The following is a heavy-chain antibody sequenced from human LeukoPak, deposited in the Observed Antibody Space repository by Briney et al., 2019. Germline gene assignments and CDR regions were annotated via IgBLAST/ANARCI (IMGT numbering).Heavy chain of an antibody. CDR1: GYTFTGYG. D-gene: IGHD3-22*01. V-gene: IGHV1-18*01. Sequence: ASVKVSCKASGYTFTGYGISWVRQAPGQGLEWMGWISAYNGNTNYAQKLQGRVTMTTDTSTSTAYMELRSLRSEDTAVYYCARDLIPDSSGSSPFDPWGQGTLVTVSS. CDR2: ISAYNGNT. J-gene: IGHJ5*02. CDR3: ARDLIPDSSGSSPFDP.